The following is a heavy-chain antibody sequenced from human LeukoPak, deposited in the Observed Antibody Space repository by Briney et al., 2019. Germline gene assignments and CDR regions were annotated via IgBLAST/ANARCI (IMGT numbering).Heavy chain of an antibody. CDR2: ISWNSGSI. CDR3: AKDSGDSWFDAFDM. Sequence: PGRSLRLSCAASGFTFDDYAMHWVRQAPGKGLEWVSGISWNSGSIGYADSVKGRFTISRDNAKNSLYLQMNSLRAEDMALYYCAKDSGDSWFDAFDMWGQGTMVTLSS. D-gene: IGHD2-21*02. J-gene: IGHJ3*02. CDR1: GFTFDDYA. V-gene: IGHV3-9*03.